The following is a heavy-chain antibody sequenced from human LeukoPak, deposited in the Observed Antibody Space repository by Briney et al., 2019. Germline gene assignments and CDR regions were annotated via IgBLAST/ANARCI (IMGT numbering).Heavy chain of an antibody. CDR2: IYSGGST. CDR1: GFTVSSNY. D-gene: IGHD3-10*01. Sequence: GGSLRLSCAASGFTVSSNYMSWVRQAPGKGLEWVSVIYSGGSTYYADSVKGRFTISRDNSKNTLYLQMNSLRAEDTAVYYCARALPWFGELFDYGMDVWGKGTTVTVSS. V-gene: IGHV3-53*01. J-gene: IGHJ6*04. CDR3: ARALPWFGELFDYGMDV.